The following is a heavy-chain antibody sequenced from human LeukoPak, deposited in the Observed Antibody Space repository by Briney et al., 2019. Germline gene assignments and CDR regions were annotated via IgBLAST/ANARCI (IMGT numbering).Heavy chain of an antibody. V-gene: IGHV3-7*01. Sequence: PGGSLRLSCAASGFTFSFHLMXWXXXXXGXXLEWVANIKYDGXEMYXVDSVKGRXTXSRDNAKSSLFLQMNSLRAEDTAVYYCARGSYDLWGQGTLVTVSS. CDR3: ARGSYDL. D-gene: IGHD3-10*01. J-gene: IGHJ5*02. CDR2: IKYDGXEM. CDR1: GFTFSFHL.